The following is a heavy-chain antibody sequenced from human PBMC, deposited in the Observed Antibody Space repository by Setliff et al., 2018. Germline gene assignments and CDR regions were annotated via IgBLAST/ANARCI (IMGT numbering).Heavy chain of an antibody. CDR2: FDPEDGET. CDR1: GYTFTSYG. Sequence: ASVKVSCKASGYTFTSYGISWVRQAPGKGLEWMGGFDPEDGETIYAQKFQGRVTMTEDTSTDTAYMELRSLRSDDTAVYYCARVRLGLPMVDYWGQGTLVTVSS. J-gene: IGHJ4*02. CDR3: ARVRLGLPMVDY. D-gene: IGHD5-18*01. V-gene: IGHV1-24*01.